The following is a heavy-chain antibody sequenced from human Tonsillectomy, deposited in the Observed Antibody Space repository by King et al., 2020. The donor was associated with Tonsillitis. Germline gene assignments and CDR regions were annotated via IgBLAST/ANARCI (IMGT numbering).Heavy chain of an antibody. D-gene: IGHD6-19*01. Sequence: QLVQSGGGVVQPGRSLRLTCTASGFIFRAFAMHWVRQAPGKGLEWVAIISSDGSRKYYADSVKGRFIISRDNSQSSLYLQVNSLTSEDTALYYCMRVIYRVAGHRYISALYAWGHGTTFTLSS. V-gene: IGHV3-30*01. CDR2: ISSDGSRK. CDR1: GFIFRAFA. J-gene: IGHJ6*02. CDR3: MRVIYRVAGHRYISALYA.